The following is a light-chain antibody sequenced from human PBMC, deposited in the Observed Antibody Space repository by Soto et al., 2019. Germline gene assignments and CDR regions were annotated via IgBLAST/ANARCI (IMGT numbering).Light chain of an antibody. J-gene: IGKJ2*01. Sequence: DIQMTQSPSTLPPSVGDRVTITCRASQSVDTYLAWYHQKPGKAPKLLIYDASSLENGVPSRVSGSGSGTEFTLTISSLQPDDFATYYCQQYNSDSPTFGQGTKLESK. CDR3: QQYNSDSPT. CDR2: DAS. CDR1: QSVDTY. V-gene: IGKV1-5*01.